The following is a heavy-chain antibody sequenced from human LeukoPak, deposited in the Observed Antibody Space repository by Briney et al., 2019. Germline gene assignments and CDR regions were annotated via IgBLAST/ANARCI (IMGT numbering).Heavy chain of an antibody. Sequence: SETLSLTCAVYGGSFSYWFWTWIRQPPGKGLEWIGEINHSGSTNYNPSLKSRVTISVDTSKNQFSLKLSSVTAADTAVYYCAREPYCSGGSCYPPWVDYWGQGTLVTVSS. J-gene: IGHJ4*02. CDR3: AREPYCSGGSCYPPWVDY. CDR2: INHSGST. V-gene: IGHV4-34*01. D-gene: IGHD2-15*01. CDR1: GGSFSYWF.